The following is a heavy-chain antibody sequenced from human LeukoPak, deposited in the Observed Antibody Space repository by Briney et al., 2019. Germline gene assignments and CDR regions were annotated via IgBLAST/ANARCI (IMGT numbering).Heavy chain of an antibody. J-gene: IGHJ4*02. CDR2: VCTGGEST. D-gene: IGHD5-18*01. CDR3: ASGGEHSYGSFDY. CDR1: GFPFCLYN. V-gene: IGHV3-23*01. Sequence: GGSQRLSCAASGFPFCLYNMSWARHAPGKGLEWVSAVCTGGESTYYADSEKGRHTISRDNSKSMLFLQMNSLRAEDTAVYYCASGGEHSYGSFDYWGQGSLVTVS.